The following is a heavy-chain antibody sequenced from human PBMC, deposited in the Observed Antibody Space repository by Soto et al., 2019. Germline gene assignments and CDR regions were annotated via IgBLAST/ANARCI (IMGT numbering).Heavy chain of an antibody. CDR3: ARGQSSGSYYAEVGFDI. J-gene: IGHJ3*02. Sequence: SETLSLTCAVYGVSLSGYYWNWIRQPPGKGLEWIGEINHGGGTDYNPSLKSRVTISLETSKKQFSLKLNSVTAADTAVYYCARGQSSGSYYAEVGFDIWGQRTMVTVSS. CDR2: INHGGGT. V-gene: IGHV4-34*01. D-gene: IGHD1-26*01. CDR1: GVSLSGYY.